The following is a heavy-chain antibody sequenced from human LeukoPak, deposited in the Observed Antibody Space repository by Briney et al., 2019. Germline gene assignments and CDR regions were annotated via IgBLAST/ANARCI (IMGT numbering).Heavy chain of an antibody. Sequence: SETVSLTCTVSSGFISSGSYYWSWIRQPAGKGLEWIGLIYTSGSTNYNPSLKSRVTISVDTSKHQFSLKLSSVTAADTAVYNCASSTIYYGGTSYYWGQGTLVTVYS. D-gene: IGHD4-23*01. J-gene: IGHJ4*02. V-gene: IGHV4-61*02. CDR2: IYTSGST. CDR3: ASSTIYYGGTSYY. CDR1: SGFISSGSYY.